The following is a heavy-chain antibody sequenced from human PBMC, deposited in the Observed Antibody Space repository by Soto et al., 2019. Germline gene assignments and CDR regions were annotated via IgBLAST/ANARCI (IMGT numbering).Heavy chain of an antibody. V-gene: IGHV3-23*01. Sequence: GGSLRLSCAASGFTFSSYAMSWVRQAPGNGLEWVSAISGSGGSTYYADSVKGRFTISRDNSKNTLYLQMNSLRAEDTAVYYCAKFPGMATIRTFVYWGQGTLVTVSS. CDR3: AKFPGMATIRTFVY. D-gene: IGHD5-12*01. J-gene: IGHJ4*02. CDR2: ISGSGGST. CDR1: GFTFSSYA.